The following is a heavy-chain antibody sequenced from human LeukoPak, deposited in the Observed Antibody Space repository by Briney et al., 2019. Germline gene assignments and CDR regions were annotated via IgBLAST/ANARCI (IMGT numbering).Heavy chain of an antibody. Sequence: GGSLRLSCAASGFTFSSYAMSWVRQAPGKGPEWVSAISGSGGSTYYADSVKGRFTLSRDNSKNTLYLQMNSLRAEDTAIYYCARDSAQYAFCSGPTVMDVWGQGTTVTVSS. CDR3: ARDSAQYAFCSGPTVMDV. D-gene: IGHD3-3*01. J-gene: IGHJ6*02. CDR2: ISGSGGST. CDR1: GFTFSSYA. V-gene: IGHV3-23*01.